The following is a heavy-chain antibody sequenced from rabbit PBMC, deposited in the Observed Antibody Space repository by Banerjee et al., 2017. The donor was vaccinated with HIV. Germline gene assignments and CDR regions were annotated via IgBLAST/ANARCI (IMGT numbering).Heavy chain of an antibody. CDR3: ARDPSYAGSSSYTGFDFNL. CDR2: IYTSSGST. J-gene: IGHJ4*01. CDR1: GFDCSSNYY. V-gene: IGHV1S43*01. D-gene: IGHD8-1*01. Sequence: QEQLKETGGGLVQPGGSLTLSCQASGFDCSSNYYMCWVRQAPGKGLELIACIYTSSGSTWYASWVNGRFTISRSTSLNTVDLKMTSLTAADTATYFCARDPSYAGSSSYTGFDFNLWGQGTLVTVS.